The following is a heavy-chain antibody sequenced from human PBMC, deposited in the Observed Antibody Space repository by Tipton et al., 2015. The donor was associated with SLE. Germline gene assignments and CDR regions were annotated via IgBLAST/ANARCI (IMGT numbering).Heavy chain of an antibody. CDR2: ISSSGSTI. Sequence: GSLRLSCAASGFTFSSYEMNWVRQAPGKGLEWVSYISSSGSTIYYADSVKGRFTISRDNAKNSLYLQMNSLRAEDTAVYYCARHGDSGAFDIWGQGTMVTVSS. D-gene: IGHD3-10*01. CDR1: GFTFSSYE. V-gene: IGHV3-48*03. CDR3: ARHGDSGAFDI. J-gene: IGHJ3*02.